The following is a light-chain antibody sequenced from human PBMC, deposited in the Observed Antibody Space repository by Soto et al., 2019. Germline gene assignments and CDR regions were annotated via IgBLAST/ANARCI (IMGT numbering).Light chain of an antibody. V-gene: IGKV3-20*01. CDR1: QSVSDN. CDR3: QQYGSSGT. Sequence: EVLMTQSPDTLYVSPGERVTLSCRASQSVSDNLAWYQQKPGLGPRLLIYGASNRATGIPDRFSGSGSGTDFTLTISRLEPEDFAVYYCQQYGSSGTFGQGTKVDIK. J-gene: IGKJ1*01. CDR2: GAS.